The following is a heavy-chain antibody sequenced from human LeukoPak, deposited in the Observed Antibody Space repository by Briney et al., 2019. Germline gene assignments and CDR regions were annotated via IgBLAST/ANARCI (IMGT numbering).Heavy chain of an antibody. CDR2: INPNSGGT. D-gene: IGHD2-2*01. CDR3: ARVVPTITTPYCSSTSCYHWGIDY. V-gene: IGHV1-2*02. Sequence: GASVKVSCKASGYTFTGYYMHWVRQAPGQGLEWMGWINPNSGGTNYAQKFQGRVTMTRDTSISTAYMELSRLRSDDTAVYYCARVVPTITTPYCSSTSCYHWGIDYWGQGTLVTVSS. J-gene: IGHJ4*02. CDR1: GYTFTGYY.